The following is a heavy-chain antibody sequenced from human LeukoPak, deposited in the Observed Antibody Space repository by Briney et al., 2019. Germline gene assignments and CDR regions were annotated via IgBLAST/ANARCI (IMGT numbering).Heavy chain of an antibody. V-gene: IGHV4-39*07. Sequence: SETLSLTCTVSGGSISSSSYYWGWVRQPPGKGLERIGSIYYSGSTYYNPSLKSRVTISVDTSKNQFSLKLSSVTAADTAVYYCARFSGSYFFDYWGQGTLVTVSS. J-gene: IGHJ4*02. D-gene: IGHD1-26*01. CDR2: IYYSGST. CDR1: GGSISSSSYY. CDR3: ARFSGSYFFDY.